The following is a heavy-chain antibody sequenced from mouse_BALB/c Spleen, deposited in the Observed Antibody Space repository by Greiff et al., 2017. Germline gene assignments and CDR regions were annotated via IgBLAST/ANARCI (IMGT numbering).Heavy chain of an antibody. V-gene: IGHV1-14*01. CDR2: INPYNDGT. CDR1: GYTFTSYV. D-gene: IGHD4-1*01. CDR3: ARGEKTGERYFDV. Sequence: EVKLQQSGPELVKPGASVKMSCKASGYTFTSYVMHWVKQKPGQGLEWIGYINPYNDGTKYNEKFKGKATLTSEKSSSTAYMELSSLTSEDSAVYYCARGEKTGERYFDVWGAGTTVTVSS. J-gene: IGHJ1*01.